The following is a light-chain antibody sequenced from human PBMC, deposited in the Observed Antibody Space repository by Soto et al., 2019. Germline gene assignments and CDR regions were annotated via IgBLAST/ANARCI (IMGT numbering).Light chain of an antibody. Sequence: QLTQSPSSLSASVGDRVTITCQASRDINVYLNWYQQKPGEAPKLLIYDASNLQIGVPSRFRGREYVTDFTFTISNLQPEDIATYYCQQYDDLPLTFGGGTKVQMK. J-gene: IGKJ4*01. CDR1: RDINVY. CDR3: QQYDDLPLT. V-gene: IGKV1-33*01. CDR2: DAS.